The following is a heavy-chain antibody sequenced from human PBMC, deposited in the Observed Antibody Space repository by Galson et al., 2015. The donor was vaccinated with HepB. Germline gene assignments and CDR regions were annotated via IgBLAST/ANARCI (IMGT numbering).Heavy chain of an antibody. V-gene: IGHV3-21*01. CDR1: GFTFSSYS. CDR3: ARGVKYSGYDWDSSGIFDY. J-gene: IGHJ4*02. CDR2: ISSSSSYI. Sequence: SLRLSCAASGFTFSSYSMNWVRQAPGKGLEWVSSISSSSSYIYYADSVNGRFTISRDNAKNSLYLQMNSLRAEDTAVYYCARGVKYSGYDWDSSGIFDYWGQGTLVTVSS. D-gene: IGHD5-12*01.